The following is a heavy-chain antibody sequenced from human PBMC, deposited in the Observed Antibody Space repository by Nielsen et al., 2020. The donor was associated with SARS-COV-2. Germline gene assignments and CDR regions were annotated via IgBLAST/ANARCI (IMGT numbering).Heavy chain of an antibody. V-gene: IGHV3-23*01. CDR2: FSGSGGST. CDR3: AKDGWIQLWLRPSLALDYFDY. J-gene: IGHJ4*02. D-gene: IGHD5-18*01. Sequence: GESLKISCAASGFTFSSYAMSWVRQAPGKGLESVSAFSGSGGSTYYADSVKGRFTISRDNSKNTLYLQMNSLRAEDTAVYYCAKDGWIQLWLRPSLALDYFDYWGQGTLVTVSS. CDR1: GFTFSSYA.